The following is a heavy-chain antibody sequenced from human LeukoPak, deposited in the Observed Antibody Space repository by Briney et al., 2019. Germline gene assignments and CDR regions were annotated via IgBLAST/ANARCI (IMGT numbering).Heavy chain of an antibody. Sequence: GGSLRLSCAAPGFTFGDYGMHWVRQTPGKGLEWVSGISWNSGTISYADSVKGRFTISRDNTKNSLYLQMNSLRPEDTAFYYCAKDLGGYCGSICYPFDYWGQGTLVTVSS. CDR1: GFTFGDYG. D-gene: IGHD2-21*02. CDR2: ISWNSGTI. V-gene: IGHV3-9*01. J-gene: IGHJ4*02. CDR3: AKDLGGYCGSICYPFDY.